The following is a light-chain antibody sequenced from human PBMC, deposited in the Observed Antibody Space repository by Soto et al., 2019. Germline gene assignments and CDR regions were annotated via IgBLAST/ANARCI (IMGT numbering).Light chain of an antibody. J-gene: IGKJ1*01. CDR1: QSFSSSY. V-gene: IGKV3-20*01. Sequence: EIVLTQSPCTLSLSPGERATLSCRASQSFSSSYLAWYQQKPGQAPRLLIYETSSRATGIPDRFSGSGSQTDFTLTISRLEPEDFAVYYCQQYGSSGTFGQGTKVDIK. CDR3: QQYGSSGT. CDR2: ETS.